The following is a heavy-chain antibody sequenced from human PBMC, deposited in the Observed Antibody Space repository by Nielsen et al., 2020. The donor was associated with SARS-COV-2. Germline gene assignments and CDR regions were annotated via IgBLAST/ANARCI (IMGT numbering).Heavy chain of an antibody. V-gene: IGHV4-31*03. CDR2: IYFSGRT. Sequence: LTCPVSGGSISSGGYYWSWIRHHPGKGLEWIGYIYFSGRTCYNPSLKSRVTISVDTSKNQFSLSLRSVTAADTAVYYCARESSGYDHYNYGMDVWGQGTTVTVSS. J-gene: IGHJ6*02. CDR3: ARESSGYDHYNYGMDV. CDR1: GGSISSGGYY. D-gene: IGHD5-12*01.